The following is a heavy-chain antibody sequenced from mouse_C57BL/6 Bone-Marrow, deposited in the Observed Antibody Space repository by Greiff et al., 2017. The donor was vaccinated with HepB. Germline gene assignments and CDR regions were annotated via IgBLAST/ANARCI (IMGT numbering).Heavy chain of an antibody. V-gene: IGHV1-69*01. CDR3: AREIFITTVVATPYWYFDV. Sequence: QVQLQQPGAELVMPGASVKLSCKASGYTFTSYWMHWVKQRPGQGLEWIGEIDPSDSYTNYNQKFKGKSTLTVDKSSSTAYMQLSSLTSEDSAVYYCAREIFITTVVATPYWYFDVWGTGTTVTVSS. CDR2: IDPSDSYT. CDR1: GYTFTSYW. J-gene: IGHJ1*03. D-gene: IGHD1-1*01.